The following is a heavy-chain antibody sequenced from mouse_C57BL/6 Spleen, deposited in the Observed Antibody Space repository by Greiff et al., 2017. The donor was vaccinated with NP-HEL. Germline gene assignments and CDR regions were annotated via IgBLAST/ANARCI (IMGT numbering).Heavy chain of an antibody. Sequence: VQLQQSGAELVRPGTSVKMSCKASGYTFTNYWIGWAKPRPGHGLEWIGDLYPGGGYTNYNEKFKGKATLTADKSSSTAYMQFSSLTSEDSAIYYCARGGTYFDYWGQGTTLTVSS. CDR2: LYPGGGYT. D-gene: IGHD3-3*01. CDR1: GYTFTNYW. J-gene: IGHJ2*01. V-gene: IGHV1-63*01. CDR3: ARGGTYFDY.